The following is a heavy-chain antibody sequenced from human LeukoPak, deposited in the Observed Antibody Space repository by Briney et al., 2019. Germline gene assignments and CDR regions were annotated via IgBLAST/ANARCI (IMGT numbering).Heavy chain of an antibody. Sequence: GGSLRLSCVTSGFSFSPSAMNWVRQAPGRGLEWVSSISPSGGAIFYAESLRGRFTISRDNAKNSLFLQMNTLRAEDTAVYFCASGIRERGFDYWGQGTLGTVSS. CDR3: ASGIRERGFDY. V-gene: IGHV3-21*01. D-gene: IGHD1-1*01. CDR1: GFSFSPSA. J-gene: IGHJ4*02. CDR2: ISPSGGAI.